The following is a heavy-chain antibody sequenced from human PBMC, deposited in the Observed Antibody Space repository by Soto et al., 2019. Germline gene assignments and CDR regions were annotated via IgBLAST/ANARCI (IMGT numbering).Heavy chain of an antibody. CDR2: TIPIIGTT. J-gene: IGHJ4*02. D-gene: IGHD5-18*01. CDR3: AAADTHDTGDY. Sequence: QVQLVQSGAEVKKPGSSVKVSCKASGATLSTHGISWVRQAPGQGLEWMGGTIPIIGTTDYAEKFQGRVNSTAKARPTTTAGEESRVRPGDTGASNSAAADTHDTGDYRGLPTPVTVSP. CDR1: GATLSTHG. V-gene: IGHV1-69*01.